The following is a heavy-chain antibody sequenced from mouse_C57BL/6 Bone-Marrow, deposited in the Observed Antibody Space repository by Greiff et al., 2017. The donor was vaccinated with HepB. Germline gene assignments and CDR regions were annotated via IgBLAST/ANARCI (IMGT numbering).Heavy chain of an antibody. CDR1: GYTFTSYG. CDR2: IYPRSGNT. Sequence: VQRVESGAELARPGASVKLSCKASGYTFTSYGISWVKQRTGQGLEWIGEIYPRSGNTYYNEKFKGKATLTADKSSSTAYMELRSLTSEDSAVYFCANYYGSSYYFDYWGQGTTLTVSS. J-gene: IGHJ2*01. CDR3: ANYYGSSYYFDY. D-gene: IGHD1-1*01. V-gene: IGHV1-81*01.